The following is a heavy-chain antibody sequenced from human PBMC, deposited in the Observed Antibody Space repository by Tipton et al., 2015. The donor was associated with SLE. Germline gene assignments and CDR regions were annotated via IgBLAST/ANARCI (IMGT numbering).Heavy chain of an antibody. J-gene: IGHJ4*02. V-gene: IGHV3-23*01. D-gene: IGHD2-2*01. CDR1: GFTFSTYA. CDR3: AKGSISRGDD. Sequence: SLRLSCAASGFTFSTYAMSWVRQGPGKVLEWVSAISGRGGGTYYADSVKGRFTISRDNSKNMLYLQMHSLRVEDTAVYYCAKGSISRGDDWGQGTLVTVSS. CDR2: ISGRGGGT.